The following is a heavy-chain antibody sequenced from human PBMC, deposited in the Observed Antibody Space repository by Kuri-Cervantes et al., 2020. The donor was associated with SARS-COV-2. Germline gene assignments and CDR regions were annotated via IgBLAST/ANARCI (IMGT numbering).Heavy chain of an antibody. J-gene: IGHJ6*03. Sequence: ASVKVSCKASGYTFTGYYMHWVRQAPGQGLEWMGWINPNSGGTNYAQKFQGRVTMTRDTSISTAYMELSRLRSDDTAVYYCARDSLGVQWFGEVSNYYMDVWGKGTTVTVSS. CDR1: GYTFTGYY. D-gene: IGHD3-10*01. CDR3: ARDSLGVQWFGEVSNYYMDV. V-gene: IGHV1-2*02. CDR2: INPNSGGT.